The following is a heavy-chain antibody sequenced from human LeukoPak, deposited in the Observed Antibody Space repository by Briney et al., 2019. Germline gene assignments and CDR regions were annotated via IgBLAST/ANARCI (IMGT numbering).Heavy chain of an antibody. D-gene: IGHD5/OR15-5a*01. V-gene: IGHV4-61*02. J-gene: IGHJ5*02. Sequence: SQTLSLTCTVSGGSISSGSYYWSWIRQPAGKGLEWIGRIYTSGSTNYNPSLKSRVTISVDTSKNQFSLKLSSVTAADTAVYYCARGGLGWFDPWGQGTLVTVSS. CDR3: ARGGLGWFDP. CDR1: GGSISSGSYY. CDR2: IYTSGST.